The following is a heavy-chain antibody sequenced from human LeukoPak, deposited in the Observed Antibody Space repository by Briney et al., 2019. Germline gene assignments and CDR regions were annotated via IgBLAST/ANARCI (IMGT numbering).Heavy chain of an antibody. J-gene: IGHJ4*02. D-gene: IGHD3-10*01. Sequence: ASVKVSCKSSGYTFTSYFMYWVRQAPGQGLEWMGIINPSGGSTSYAQKFQGRVTMTRDTSTSTVYMELSSLRSEDTAVYYCARDSGMVRGTVDYWGQGTLVTVSS. CDR3: ARDSGMVRGTVDY. CDR2: INPSGGST. V-gene: IGHV1-46*01. CDR1: GYTFTSYF.